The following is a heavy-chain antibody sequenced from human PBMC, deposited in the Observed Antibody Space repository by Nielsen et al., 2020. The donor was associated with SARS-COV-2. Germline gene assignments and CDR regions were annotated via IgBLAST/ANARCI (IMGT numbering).Heavy chain of an antibody. D-gene: IGHD5/OR15-5a*01. V-gene: IGHV3-30-3*01. CDR1: GFPFSSFA. CDR3: AKDLGPDAGYTVFNDYFDN. CDR2: ISFDGSDE. J-gene: IGHJ4*02. Sequence: GESLKISCAASGFPFSSFAMHWVRQAPGKGLEWVAVISFDGSDEYSADSVKGRFTVSRDASKNTVYLQMNSLRAADSAVYYCAKDLGPDAGYTVFNDYFDNWGQGTLVTVSS.